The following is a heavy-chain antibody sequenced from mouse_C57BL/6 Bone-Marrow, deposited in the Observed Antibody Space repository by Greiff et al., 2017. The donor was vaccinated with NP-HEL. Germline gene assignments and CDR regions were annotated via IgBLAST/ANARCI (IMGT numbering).Heavy chain of an antibody. CDR1: GFNIKDYY. D-gene: IGHD1-1*01. J-gene: IGHJ3*01. CDR3: TTPYYYGSSYDAY. Sequence: VQLQQSGAELVRPGASVKLSCTASGFNIKDYYMHWVKQRPEQGLEWIGRIDPEDGDTEYAPKFQGKATMTADTSSNTAYLQLSSLTSEDTAVYYCTTPYYYGSSYDAYWGQGTLVTVSA. V-gene: IGHV14-1*01. CDR2: IDPEDGDT.